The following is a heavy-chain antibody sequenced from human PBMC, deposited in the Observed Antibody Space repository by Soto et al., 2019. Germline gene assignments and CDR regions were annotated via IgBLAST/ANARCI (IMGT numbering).Heavy chain of an antibody. CDR3: ARGTYYDFWSGYRPQIGEYYFDY. Sequence: GGSLRLSCAASGFTFSSYGTHWVRQAPGKGLEWVAVIWYDGSNKYYADSVKGRFTISRDNSKNTLYLQMNSLRAEDTAVYYCARGTYYDFWSGYRPQIGEYYFDYWGQGTLVTVSS. D-gene: IGHD3-3*01. V-gene: IGHV3-33*01. CDR2: IWYDGSNK. CDR1: GFTFSSYG. J-gene: IGHJ4*02.